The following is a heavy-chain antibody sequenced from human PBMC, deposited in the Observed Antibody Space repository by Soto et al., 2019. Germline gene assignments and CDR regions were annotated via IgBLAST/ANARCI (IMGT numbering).Heavy chain of an antibody. D-gene: IGHD6-25*01. J-gene: IGHJ4*02. V-gene: IGHV3-13*05. CDR3: ARSLNRDGGPFDY. Sequence: GGSLRLSCAASGFTFSSYDMHWVRQATGKGLEWVSAIGTAGDPYYPGSVKGRFTISRENAKNSLYLQMNSLRAGDTAVYYCARSLNRDGGPFDYWGQGTLVTVSS. CDR2: IGTAGDP. CDR1: GFTFSSYD.